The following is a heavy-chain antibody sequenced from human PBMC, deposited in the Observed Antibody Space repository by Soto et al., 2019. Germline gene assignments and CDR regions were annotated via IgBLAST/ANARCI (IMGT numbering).Heavy chain of an antibody. D-gene: IGHD5-18*01. CDR2: IYWNDDK. J-gene: IGHJ4*02. CDR3: AHRLRNRRGYSYGIYFDY. CDR1: GFSLSTSGVG. Sequence: SGPKLVNPTQTLTLTCTFSGFSLSTSGVGVGWIRQPPGKALEWLALIYWNDDKRYSPSLKSRLTITKDTSKNQVVLTMTNMDPVDTATYYCAHRLRNRRGYSYGIYFDYWGQGTLVTVSS. V-gene: IGHV2-5*01.